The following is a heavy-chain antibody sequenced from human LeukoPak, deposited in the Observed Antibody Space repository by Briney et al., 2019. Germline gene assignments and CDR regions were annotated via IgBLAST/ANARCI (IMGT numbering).Heavy chain of an antibody. CDR1: GYNFRVYS. CDR2: ISSTSGLI. V-gene: IGHV3-48*01. J-gene: IGHJ4*02. CDR3: AISGLGFGEFRGLDY. Sequence: GGSLILSCAASGYNFRVYSLNWVRQAPGKGLEWVAYISSTSGLIKYADSVMGRFTISRDTSKNALYLQMNSLRAEDTAVYYCAISGLGFGEFRGLDYWGQGTLVTVSS. D-gene: IGHD3-10*01.